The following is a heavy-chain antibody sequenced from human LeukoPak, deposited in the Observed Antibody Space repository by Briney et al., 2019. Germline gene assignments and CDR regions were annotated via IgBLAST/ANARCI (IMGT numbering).Heavy chain of an antibody. CDR3: AKDSVSPGIAVAGGDFDY. D-gene: IGHD6-19*01. CDR1: GFTFSSYG. Sequence: GGSLRLSCAASGFTFSSYGMHWVRQAPGKGLEWVAFIRYDGSNKYYADSVKGRFTISRDNSKNTLYLQMNSLRAEDTAVYYCAKDSVSPGIAVAGGDFDYWGQGTLVTVSS. CDR2: IRYDGSNK. J-gene: IGHJ4*02. V-gene: IGHV3-30*02.